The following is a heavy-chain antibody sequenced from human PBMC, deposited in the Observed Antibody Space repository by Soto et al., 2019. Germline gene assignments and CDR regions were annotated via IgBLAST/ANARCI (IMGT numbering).Heavy chain of an antibody. CDR2: ISYDGSNK. Sequence: QVQLVESGGGVVQSGRSLRLSCAASGFTFSSYAMHWVRQAPGKGLEWVAVISYDGSNKYYADSVKGRFTISRDNSKNTLYLQMNSLRAEDTAVYYCAREGWNSSSRRMSYYYGMDVWGQGTTVTVSS. D-gene: IGHD6-6*01. V-gene: IGHV3-30-3*01. CDR3: AREGWNSSSRRMSYYYGMDV. J-gene: IGHJ6*02. CDR1: GFTFSSYA.